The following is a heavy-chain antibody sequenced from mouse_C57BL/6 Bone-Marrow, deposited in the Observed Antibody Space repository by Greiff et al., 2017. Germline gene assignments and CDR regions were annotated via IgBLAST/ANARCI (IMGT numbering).Heavy chain of an antibody. D-gene: IGHD1-1*01. CDR1: GFNIKDYY. CDR2: IDPEDGET. Sequence: EVQLVESGAELVKPGASVKLSCTASGFNIKDYYMHWVKQRTEQGLEWIGRIDPEDGETKYAPKFQGKATITADTSSNTAYRQLSSLTSEDTAVYYCARSFPCYYYGSSSYDAMDYWGQGTSVTVSS. V-gene: IGHV14-2*01. CDR3: ARSFPCYYYGSSSYDAMDY. J-gene: IGHJ4*01.